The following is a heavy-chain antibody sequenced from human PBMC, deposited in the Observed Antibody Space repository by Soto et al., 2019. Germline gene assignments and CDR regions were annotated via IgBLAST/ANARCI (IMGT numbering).Heavy chain of an antibody. CDR3: VRYCSGGSCPDAFDI. D-gene: IGHD2-15*01. CDR2: IRSKANSDAT. CDR1: GFTFSGSA. V-gene: IGHV3-73*02. Sequence: EVQLVESGGGLVQPGGSLKLSCVASGFTFSGSAMHWVRQASGKGLEWVGRIRSKANSDATAYGASVKGRFTISRDDSKNTAYLQMNSLKTEDTAVYYCVRYCSGGSCPDAFDIWGQVTMVTVSS. J-gene: IGHJ3*02.